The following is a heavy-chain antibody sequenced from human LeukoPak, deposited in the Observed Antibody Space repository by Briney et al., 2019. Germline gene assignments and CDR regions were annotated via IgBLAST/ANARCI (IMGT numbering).Heavy chain of an antibody. CDR3: ARERRHIAAPFDY. CDR1: GGSISSGSYY. CDR2: IYTSGST. Sequence: SETLSLTCTVSGGSISSGSYYWSWIRQPAGKGLEWIGRIYTSGSTNYNPSLKSRVTMSVDTSKNQFSLKLSSVTAADTAVYYCARERRHIAAPFDYWGQGTLVTVSS. D-gene: IGHD6-6*01. V-gene: IGHV4-61*02. J-gene: IGHJ4*02.